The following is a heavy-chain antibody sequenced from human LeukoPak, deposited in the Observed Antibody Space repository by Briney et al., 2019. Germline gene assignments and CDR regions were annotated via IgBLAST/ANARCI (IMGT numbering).Heavy chain of an antibody. V-gene: IGHV3-30*18. Sequence: PGGSLRLSCTASGFTLSSFGMHWVRQAPGKGLEWVAVISDDGSNTYYADSVKGRFTISRDNSKNTLYLRLNSLRTEDTAVYYCAKDADTATIIYWYFDLWGRGTLVTVSS. J-gene: IGHJ2*01. CDR3: AKDADTATIIYWYFDL. CDR2: ISDDGSNT. D-gene: IGHD5-18*01. CDR1: GFTLSSFG.